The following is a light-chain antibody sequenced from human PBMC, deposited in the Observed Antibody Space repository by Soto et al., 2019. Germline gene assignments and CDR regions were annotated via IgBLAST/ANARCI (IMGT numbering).Light chain of an antibody. V-gene: IGLV1-40*01. Sequence: QSVLTQPPSVSGDPGQRVTISCTGSSSNIGAGYDEHWYQQLPGTAPKLLIYGNSNRPSGVPDRFSGSKSGTSASLAITGLQAEDEADYYCQSYDSSLSAVVFGGGTKLTVL. CDR2: GNS. J-gene: IGLJ2*01. CDR1: SSNIGAGYD. CDR3: QSYDSSLSAVV.